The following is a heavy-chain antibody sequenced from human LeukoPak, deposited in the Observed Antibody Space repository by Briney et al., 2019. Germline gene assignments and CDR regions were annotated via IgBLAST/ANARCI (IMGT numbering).Heavy chain of an antibody. J-gene: IGHJ4*02. CDR3: ARDQTITMVRGVSYIY. CDR2: IKQDGSEK. CDR1: GFTFSSYW. D-gene: IGHD3-10*01. Sequence: TGGSLRLSCAASGFTFSSYWMSWVRQAPGKGLEWVANIKQDGSEKYYVDSVKGRFTISRDNAKNSLYLQMNSLRAEDTAVYYCARDQTITMVRGVSYIYWGQGTLVTVSS. V-gene: IGHV3-7*01.